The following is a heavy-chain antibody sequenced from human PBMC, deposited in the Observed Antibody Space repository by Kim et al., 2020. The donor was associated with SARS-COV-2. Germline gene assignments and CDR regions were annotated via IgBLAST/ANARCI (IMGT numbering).Heavy chain of an antibody. Sequence: SETLSLTCTVSGGSISSSSYYWGWIRQPPGKGLEWIGSIYYSGSTYYNPSLKSRVTISVDTSKNQFSLKLSSVTAADTAVYYCARVLGGTMVRGVILPFDYWCQGTLVTVSS. CDR3: ARVLGGTMVRGVILPFDY. CDR2: IYYSGST. D-gene: IGHD3-10*01. J-gene: IGHJ4*02. V-gene: IGHV4-39*07. CDR1: GGSISSSSYY.